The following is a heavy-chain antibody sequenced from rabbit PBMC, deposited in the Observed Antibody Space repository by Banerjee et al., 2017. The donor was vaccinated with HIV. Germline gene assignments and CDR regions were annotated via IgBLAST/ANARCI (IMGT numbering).Heavy chain of an antibody. J-gene: IGHJ6*01. D-gene: IGHD7-1*01. CDR3: ARDTGTSFSSYGMDL. V-gene: IGHV1S47*01. CDR1: GFDFSSYG. Sequence: QEQVVESGGGLVQPGGSLKVSCKASGFDFSSYGVSWVRQVPGKGLEWIGYIDPVFGITYYANWVNGRFTISRDNAQNTLFLQLNSLTAADTATYFCARDTGTSFSSYGMDLWGPGTLVTVS. CDR2: IDPVFGIT.